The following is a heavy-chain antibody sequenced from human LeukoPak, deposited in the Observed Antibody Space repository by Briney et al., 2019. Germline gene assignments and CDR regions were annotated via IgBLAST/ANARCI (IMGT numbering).Heavy chain of an antibody. J-gene: IGHJ3*02. CDR3: ARLKQQLAPYDAFAI. CDR2: IYYSGST. Sequence: SETLSLTCTVSGGSISSYYWNWIRQPPGKGLEWVGYIYYSGSTNYNPSLKSRVTISVDTSKNQFSLKLSSVTAADTAVYYCARLKQQLAPYDAFAIGGQGKMLTVS. V-gene: IGHV4-59*08. CDR1: GGSISSYY. D-gene: IGHD6-13*01.